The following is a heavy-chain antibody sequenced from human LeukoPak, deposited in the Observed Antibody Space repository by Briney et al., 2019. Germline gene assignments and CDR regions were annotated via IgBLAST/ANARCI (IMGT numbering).Heavy chain of an antibody. Sequence: GGSLRLSCAASGFTFSSYAMSWVRQAPGKGLEWVSAISGSGGSTYYADSVKGRFTISRDNSKNTLYLQMNSLRSDDTAVYYCARGPPPYTEGDLFYYYGLDVWGQGTTVTVSS. J-gene: IGHJ6*02. CDR1: GFTFSSYA. CDR3: ARGPPPYTEGDLFYYYGLDV. V-gene: IGHV3-23*01. CDR2: ISGSGGST. D-gene: IGHD3-16*01.